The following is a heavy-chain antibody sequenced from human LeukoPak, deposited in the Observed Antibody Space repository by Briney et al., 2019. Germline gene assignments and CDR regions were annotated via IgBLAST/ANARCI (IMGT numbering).Heavy chain of an antibody. Sequence: SGGSLRLSCAASGFTVITNDMTWVRQAPGKGLEWVSVLYSVGNTKYADSVQGRFTISRDNSKNTLYLEMNSLSPDDTAVYYCARGVEPLAANTLAYWGQGTLVTVSS. V-gene: IGHV3-53*01. D-gene: IGHD1-14*01. CDR1: GFTVITND. J-gene: IGHJ4*02. CDR2: LYSVGNT. CDR3: ARGVEPLAANTLAY.